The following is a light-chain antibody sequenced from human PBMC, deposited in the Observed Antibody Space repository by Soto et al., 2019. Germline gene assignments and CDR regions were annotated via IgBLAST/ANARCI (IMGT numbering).Light chain of an antibody. J-gene: IGKJ1*01. CDR3: QQYGSSPWT. CDR1: QSVSSSY. V-gene: IGKV3-20*01. CDR2: GAS. Sequence: EIVLTQSPGTLSLSPGERATLSCRASQSVSSSYLAWYQQKPGQAPRPLIYGASSRAIGIPDRFSGGGSGTDFTLTIRRLEPEDFAVYYCQQYGSSPWTFGQGTKVEIK.